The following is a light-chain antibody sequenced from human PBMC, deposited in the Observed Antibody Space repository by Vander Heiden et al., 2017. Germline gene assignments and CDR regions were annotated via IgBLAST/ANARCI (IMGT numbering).Light chain of an antibody. Sequence: EIVMTQSPATLSVSPGERATLSCRASQPVGTTLAWYQQKPGQAPRLLIYGVSTRATGIPARFSGSGSGTEFTLTISSLQSEDFAVYYCQQSNNWPPDIAFGPGT. CDR2: GVS. CDR3: QQSNNWPPDIA. V-gene: IGKV3-15*01. J-gene: IGKJ3*01. CDR1: QPVGTT.